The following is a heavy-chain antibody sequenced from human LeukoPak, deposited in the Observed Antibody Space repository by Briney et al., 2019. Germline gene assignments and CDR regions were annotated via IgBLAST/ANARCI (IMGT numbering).Heavy chain of an antibody. D-gene: IGHD6-13*01. Sequence: KSSETLSLTCTVSGGSISSSSYYWGWIRQPPGKGLEWIGSIYYSGSTYYNPSLKSRVTISVDTSKNQFSLKLSSVTAADTAVYCARAYRSSWYANWFDPWGQGTLVTVSS. CDR3: ARAYRSSWYANWFDP. J-gene: IGHJ5*02. V-gene: IGHV4-39*07. CDR1: GGSISSSSYY. CDR2: IYYSGST.